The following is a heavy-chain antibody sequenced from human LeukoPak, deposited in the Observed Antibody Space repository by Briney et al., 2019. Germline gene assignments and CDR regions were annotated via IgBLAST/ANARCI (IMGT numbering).Heavy chain of an antibody. CDR1: GYTFTSYD. D-gene: IGHD3-10*01. V-gene: IGHV1-8*01. J-gene: IGHJ4*02. CDR3: ARREYGSGSYHLVY. Sequence: GASVKVSCKASGYTFTSYDINWVRQATGQRLEWMGWMNPNSGNTGYAQKFQGRVTMTTNTSISTAYMELSSLRSEDTAVYYCARREYGSGSYHLVYWGQGTLVTVSS. CDR2: MNPNSGNT.